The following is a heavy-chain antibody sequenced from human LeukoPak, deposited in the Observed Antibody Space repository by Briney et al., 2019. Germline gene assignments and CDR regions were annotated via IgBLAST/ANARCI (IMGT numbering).Heavy chain of an antibody. Sequence: SETLSLTCTVSGGSISDYYWSWIRQPPGERLEWIGYIYYTGTTTYNPSLKSRATLSIDTSKNQFSLKLSSVTAVDTAVYYCTRDRKYYEIWGQGTMVTVSS. V-gene: IGHV4-59*01. CDR1: GGSISDYY. CDR2: IYYTGTT. D-gene: IGHD1-14*01. CDR3: TRDRKYYEI. J-gene: IGHJ3*02.